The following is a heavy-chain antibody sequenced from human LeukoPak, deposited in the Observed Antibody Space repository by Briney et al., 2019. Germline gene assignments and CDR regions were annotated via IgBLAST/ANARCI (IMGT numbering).Heavy chain of an antibody. J-gene: IGHJ4*02. V-gene: IGHV3-48*02. CDR3: ARGSLGYYYDLFDY. Sequence: QPGGSLRLSCAASGFTFSSYSMNWVRQAPGKGLEWLSYISSSSSTIYYADSVKGRFTISRDNAKNSLYLQMNSLRDEDTAVYYCARGSLGYYYDLFDYWGQGTLVTVSS. CDR2: ISSSSSTI. D-gene: IGHD3-22*01. CDR1: GFTFSSYS.